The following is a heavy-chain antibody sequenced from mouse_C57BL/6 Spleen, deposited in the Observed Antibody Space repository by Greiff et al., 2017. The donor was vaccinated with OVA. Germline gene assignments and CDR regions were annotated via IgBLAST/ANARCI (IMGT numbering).Heavy chain of an antibody. J-gene: IGHJ4*01. CDR2: ISSGSSTI. Sequence: EVKLVESGGGLVKPGGSLKLSCAASGFTFRDYGMHWVRQAPEKGLEWVAYISSGSSTIYYADTVKGRFTISRDNAKNTLFLQMTSLRSEDTAMYYCARERDYAMDYWGQGTSVTVSS. V-gene: IGHV5-17*01. CDR3: ARERDYAMDY. CDR1: GFTFRDYG.